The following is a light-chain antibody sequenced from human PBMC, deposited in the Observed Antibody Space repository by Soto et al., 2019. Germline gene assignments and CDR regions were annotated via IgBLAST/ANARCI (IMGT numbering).Light chain of an antibody. V-gene: IGLV1-44*01. CDR3: AAWDDSLNGPM. Sequence: QSVLTQPPSASGTPGQRVTISCSGSSSNIGRNTVNWYQQFSGTAPKLLIYSNNQRPSGVPDRFSGSKSGTSASLAISGLQSEDEADYYCAAWDDSLNGPMFGGGTQLTVL. CDR1: SSNIGRNT. CDR2: SNN. J-gene: IGLJ7*01.